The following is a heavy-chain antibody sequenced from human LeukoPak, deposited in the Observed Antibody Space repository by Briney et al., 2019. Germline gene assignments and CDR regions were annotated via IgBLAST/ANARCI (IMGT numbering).Heavy chain of an antibody. CDR2: MNPNSGNT. D-gene: IGHD6-19*01. V-gene: IGHV1-8*01. CDR1: GHTFTSYD. J-gene: IGHJ4*02. Sequence: ASVKVSCKASGHTFTSYDINWVRQATGQGLEWMGWMNPNSGNTGYAQKFQGRVTMTRNTSISTAYMELSSLRSEDTAVYYCARGGWQWLVGVTVMDFDYWGQGTLVTVSS. CDR3: ARGGWQWLVGVTVMDFDY.